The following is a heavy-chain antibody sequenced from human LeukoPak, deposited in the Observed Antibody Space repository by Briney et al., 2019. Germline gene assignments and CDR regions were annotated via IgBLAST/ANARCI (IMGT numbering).Heavy chain of an antibody. CDR3: ASHSGSYYFDY. Sequence: SETLSLTCTVSGGSISSGSYYWSWIRQPAGKGLEWIGRIYISGSTNYNPSLKSRVTISGDTSKNQFSLKLSSVTAADTAVYYCASHSGSYYFDYWGQGTLVNVSS. V-gene: IGHV4-61*02. CDR2: IYISGST. D-gene: IGHD1-26*01. CDR1: GGSISSGSYY. J-gene: IGHJ4*02.